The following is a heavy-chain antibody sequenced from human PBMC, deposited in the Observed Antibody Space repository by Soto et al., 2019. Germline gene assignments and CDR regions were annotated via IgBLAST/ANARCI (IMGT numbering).Heavy chain of an antibody. V-gene: IGHV1-18*01. CDR1: GYTFTSYG. CDR2: ISAYNGNT. Sequence: ASVKVSCKASGYTFTSYGISWVRQAPGQGLEWMGCISAYNGNTNYAQKLQGRVTMTTDTSTSTAYMELRSLRSDDTAVYYCARVYPYYYDSSGYYNWFDPWGQGTLVTVPQ. J-gene: IGHJ5*02. CDR3: ARVYPYYYDSSGYYNWFDP. D-gene: IGHD3-22*01.